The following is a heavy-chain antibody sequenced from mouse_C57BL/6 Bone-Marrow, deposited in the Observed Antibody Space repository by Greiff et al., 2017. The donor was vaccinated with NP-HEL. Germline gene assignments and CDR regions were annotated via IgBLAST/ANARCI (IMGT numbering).Heavy chain of an antibody. Sequence: VQLKESGPELVKPGASVKIPCKASGYTFTDYNMDWVKQSHGKSLEWIGDINPNNGGTIYNQKFKGKATLTVDKSSSTAYMELRSLTSEDTAVYYCAREDYSNSYFDYWGQGTTLTVSS. D-gene: IGHD2-5*01. CDR1: GYTFTDYN. J-gene: IGHJ2*01. CDR2: INPNNGGT. V-gene: IGHV1-18*01. CDR3: AREDYSNSYFDY.